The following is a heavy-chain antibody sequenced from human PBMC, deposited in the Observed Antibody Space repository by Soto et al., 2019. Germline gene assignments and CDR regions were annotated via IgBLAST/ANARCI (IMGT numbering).Heavy chain of an antibody. Sequence: AWEPLSLPCTVSAGSISSSSYYWCWILQPPVKGLEWIGSIYYSGSAYYNPSLKSRVTISVDTSKNQFSLKLSSVTAADTAVYYCARHHSSSSLSYYGMDVWGQGTTVTVSS. V-gene: IGHV4-39*01. J-gene: IGHJ6*02. D-gene: IGHD6-6*01. CDR2: IYYSGSA. CDR1: AGSISSSSYY. CDR3: ARHHSSSSLSYYGMDV.